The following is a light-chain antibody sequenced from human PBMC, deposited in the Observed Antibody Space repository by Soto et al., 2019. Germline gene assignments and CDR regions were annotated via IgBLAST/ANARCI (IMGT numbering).Light chain of an antibody. CDR3: QSYDSSLSGSNVV. CDR2: GNS. V-gene: IGLV1-40*01. CDR1: SSNIGAGYD. Sequence: QSVLTQAPSVSGAPGQRVTISCTGSSSNIGAGYDVHWYQQLPGTAPKLLIYGNSNRPSGVPDRFSGSKSGTSASLAITGLRAEDEADYYCQSYDSSLSGSNVVFGGGTKLTVL. J-gene: IGLJ2*01.